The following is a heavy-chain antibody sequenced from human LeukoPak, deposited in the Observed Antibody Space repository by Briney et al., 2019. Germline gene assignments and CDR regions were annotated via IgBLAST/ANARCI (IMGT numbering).Heavy chain of an antibody. CDR2: MNPNSGNT. J-gene: IGHJ6*03. CDR3: ARVLTGHAPTIFGVVIGFPNFGYYYMDV. V-gene: IGHV1-8*01. Sequence: ASVKVSCKASGYTFTSYDINWVRQATGQGREWMGWMNPNSGNTGYSQKFQGRVTMTRNTSISTAYMELSSLRSEDSAVYYCARVLTGHAPTIFGVVIGFPNFGYYYMDVWGKGTTVTVSS. D-gene: IGHD3-3*01. CDR1: GYTFTSYD.